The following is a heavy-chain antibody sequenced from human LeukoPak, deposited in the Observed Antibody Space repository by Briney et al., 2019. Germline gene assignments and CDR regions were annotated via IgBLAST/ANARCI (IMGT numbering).Heavy chain of an antibody. CDR2: IRYDGSNK. V-gene: IGHV3-30*02. D-gene: IGHD1-14*01. Sequence: GGSLRLSCAASGFTFSSYVMHWVRQAPGKGLEWVAFIRYDGSNKYYADSVKGRFTISRDNSKNTLYLQMNSLRAEDTAVYYCAKSLTADWYFDLWGRGTLVTVSS. J-gene: IGHJ2*01. CDR3: AKSLTADWYFDL. CDR1: GFTFSSYV.